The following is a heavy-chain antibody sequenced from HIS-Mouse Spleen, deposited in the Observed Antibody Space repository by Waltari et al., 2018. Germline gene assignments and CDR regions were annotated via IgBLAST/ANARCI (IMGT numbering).Heavy chain of an antibody. J-gene: IGHJ4*02. CDR3: ASDTIAVAGLTRDY. CDR1: GYTFTSYY. V-gene: IGHV1-2*02. D-gene: IGHD6-19*01. Sequence: QVQLVQSGAEVKKPGASVKVSCKASGYTFTSYYMHSVRQAPGQGLEWMGWITSNSGGTNDAQKFQGRVTMTRDTSISTAYMELSRLRSDDTAVYYCASDTIAVAGLTRDYWGQGTLVTVSS. CDR2: ITSNSGGT.